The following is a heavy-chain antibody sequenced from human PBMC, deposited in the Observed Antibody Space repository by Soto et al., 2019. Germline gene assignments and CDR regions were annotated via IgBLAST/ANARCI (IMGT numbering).Heavy chain of an antibody. CDR3: ARDFFPGTKSLYNWFGLDS. V-gene: IGHV1-18*04. CDR1: GYTFTSYG. J-gene: IGHJ5*01. D-gene: IGHD1-1*01. Sequence: ASVKVSCKASGYTFTSYGISWVRQAPGQGLEWMGWISAYNGNTNYAQKLQGRVTMTTDTSTSTAYMELRSLRSDDTAVYYCARDFFPGTKSLYNWFGLDSWGQGTLVTVSS. CDR2: ISAYNGNT.